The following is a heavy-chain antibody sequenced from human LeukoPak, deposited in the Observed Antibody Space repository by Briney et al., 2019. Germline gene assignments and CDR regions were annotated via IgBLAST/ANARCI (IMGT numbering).Heavy chain of an antibody. Sequence: SETLSLTCTVSGYSISSGYYYGWIRQPPGKGLEWIGSVHQGGTTYYNPSLKSRVTISIDNSKNQFSLKLTSVTAADAAVYYCGSQREWSLTEYHFDYWGQGTLVTVSS. D-gene: IGHD2-8*01. CDR3: GSQREWSLTEYHFDY. CDR1: GYSISSGYY. V-gene: IGHV4-38-2*02. J-gene: IGHJ4*02. CDR2: VHQGGTT.